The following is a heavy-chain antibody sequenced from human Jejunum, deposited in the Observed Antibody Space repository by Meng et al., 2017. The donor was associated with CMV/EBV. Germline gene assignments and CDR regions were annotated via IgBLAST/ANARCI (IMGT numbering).Heavy chain of an antibody. D-gene: IGHD5-18*01. Sequence: FPFIIYSMNWVRQAPGTGLEWVSSISTTSTYISYADSLKGRFTISRDNAKNSLYLQMNSLRSEDTAMYYCATDRMDTSARRGFFDYWGQGTLVTVSS. J-gene: IGHJ4*02. CDR3: ATDRMDTSARRGFFDY. CDR1: FPFIIYS. V-gene: IGHV3-21*01. CDR2: ISTTSTYI.